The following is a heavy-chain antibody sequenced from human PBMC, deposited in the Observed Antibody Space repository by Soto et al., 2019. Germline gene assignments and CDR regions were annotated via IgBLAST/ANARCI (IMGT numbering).Heavy chain of an antibody. CDR2: ISSSSSYI. Sequence: EVQLVESGGGLVKPGGSLRLSCAASGFTFSSYSLNWVRQAPGKGLEWVSSISSSSSYIFYADSVKGRFTISRDNAKNSLYLQMISLRAEDTAVYYCARDREGVGAGLFWGQGTMVTVSS. CDR1: GFTFSSYS. V-gene: IGHV3-21*01. CDR3: ARDREGVGAGLF. D-gene: IGHD1-26*01. J-gene: IGHJ3*01.